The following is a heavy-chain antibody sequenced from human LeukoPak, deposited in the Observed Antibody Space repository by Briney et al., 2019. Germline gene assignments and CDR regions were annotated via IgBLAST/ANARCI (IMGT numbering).Heavy chain of an antibody. Sequence: PGRSLRPSCAASGFTFDISGMRWVRQAPGEGLEWVAVIRYDGSNKYYTDSVKGRFTISRDNSKNTLYLQMDSLRAEDTAVYYCARGHPYCSGGSCYSGKYYYGMDVWGQGTTVTVSS. CDR1: GFTFDISG. CDR3: ARGHPYCSGGSCYSGKYYYGMDV. J-gene: IGHJ6*02. CDR2: IRYDGSNK. V-gene: IGHV3-33*01. D-gene: IGHD2-15*01.